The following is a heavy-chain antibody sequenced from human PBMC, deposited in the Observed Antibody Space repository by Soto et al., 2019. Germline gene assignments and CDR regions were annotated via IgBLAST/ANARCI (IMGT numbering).Heavy chain of an antibody. V-gene: IGHV1-69*06. CDR3: AREEGLSSGWHYDY. CDR2: IIPIFGTA. CDR1: GGTFSSYA. Sequence: QVQLVQSGAEVKKPGSSVKVSCKASGGTFSSYAISWVRQAPGQGLEWMGGIIPIFGTANYAQRFQGRVTIAADKSTSTAYMELSSMRSEDTAVYYCAREEGLSSGWHYDYWGQGTLVTVSS. D-gene: IGHD6-19*01. J-gene: IGHJ4*02.